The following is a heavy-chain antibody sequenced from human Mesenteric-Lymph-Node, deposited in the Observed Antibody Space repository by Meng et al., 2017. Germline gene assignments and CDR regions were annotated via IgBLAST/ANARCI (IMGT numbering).Heavy chain of an antibody. Sequence: GESLKISCAASGFTFSSYWMNWVRQAPGKGLEWVSAISGSGGSTYYADSVKGRFTISRDNSKNTLYLQMNSLRAEDTAVYYCAKGGYYYDSSGYRADYFDYWGQGTLVTVSS. CDR1: GFTFSSYW. V-gene: IGHV3-23*01. D-gene: IGHD3-22*01. CDR3: AKGGYYYDSSGYRADYFDY. CDR2: ISGSGGST. J-gene: IGHJ4*02.